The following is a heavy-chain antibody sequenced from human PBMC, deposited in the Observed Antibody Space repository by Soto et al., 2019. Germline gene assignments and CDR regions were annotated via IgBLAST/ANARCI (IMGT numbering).Heavy chain of an antibody. CDR3: ARQQLLPFYYALDV. CDR1: GGSISGYY. V-gene: IGHV4-59*01. CDR2: IYYRGST. Sequence: SETLSLTCNVSGGSISGYYWSWIRQPPGKGLEYIGYIYYRGSTNYNPSLESRVTMSVDTSRNQFSLKVNSVTAADTAVYYCARQQLLPFYYALDVWGQGTTVTV. J-gene: IGHJ6*02. D-gene: IGHD6-13*01.